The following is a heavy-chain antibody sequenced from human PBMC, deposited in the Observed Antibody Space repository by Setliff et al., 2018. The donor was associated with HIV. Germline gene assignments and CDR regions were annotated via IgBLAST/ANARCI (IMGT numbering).Heavy chain of an antibody. CDR2: IYPSTSA. V-gene: IGHV4-4*09. Sequence: SETLSLTCSVSGGSIGGYYWGWIRQSPGKGLEWIGYIYPSTSANYNPPLKSRVRILLDTSKNQFSLRLTSVTAADTAVYFCARRPMVRGFGRYYFDYWGQGTLVTVSS. CDR3: ARRPMVRGFGRYYFDY. D-gene: IGHD3-10*01. CDR1: GGSIGGYY. J-gene: IGHJ4*02.